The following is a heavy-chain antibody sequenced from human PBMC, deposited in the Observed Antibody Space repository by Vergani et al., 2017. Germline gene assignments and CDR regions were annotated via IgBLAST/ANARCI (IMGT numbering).Heavy chain of an antibody. CDR1: GFTFSSYG. Sequence: VPLVESGGGVAQPGRSLRLSCATSGFTFSSYGLQWVRQASGKGLEWGAVLYFDKSKRFYADAVKGRFTISRDISKNTLYLQMHNLRVEDTAVYYFARDCGLAAPATNAPGPYYFDHWGQGTLVTVSS. CDR3: ARDCGLAAPATNAPGPYYFDH. J-gene: IGHJ4*02. D-gene: IGHD2-21*01. CDR2: LYFDKSKR. V-gene: IGHV3-33*01.